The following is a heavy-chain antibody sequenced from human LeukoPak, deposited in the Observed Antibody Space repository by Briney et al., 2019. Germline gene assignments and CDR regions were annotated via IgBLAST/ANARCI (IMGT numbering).Heavy chain of an antibody. CDR1: AGSISSYY. CDR3: AREMSGSYDLDN. CDR2: IYYSGST. D-gene: IGHD1-26*01. J-gene: IGHJ3*02. Sequence: SENLSLTCTVSAGSISSYYWSWIRQPPGKGREWIGYIYYSGSTNYKPSLKSRVTISVDTSKNQFSLKLSSVTAADTAVYYCAREMSGSYDLDNWGQGTMVTVSS. V-gene: IGHV4-59*01.